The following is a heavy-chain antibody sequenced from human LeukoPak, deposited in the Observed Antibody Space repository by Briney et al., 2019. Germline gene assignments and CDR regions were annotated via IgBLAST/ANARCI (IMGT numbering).Heavy chain of an antibody. V-gene: IGHV1-2*02. D-gene: IGHD1-7*01. CDR2: IHPASANT. CDR1: GYTFTEHF. Sequence: ASVRVSCKASGYTFTEHFIHWVRQAPGQGLQYMGWIHPASANTVYAQMFHGRVTLTRDTPATTTYMELSGLRSDDTAVYYCARDLRPANLWGQGTLVTVSS. J-gene: IGHJ4*02. CDR3: ARDLRPANL.